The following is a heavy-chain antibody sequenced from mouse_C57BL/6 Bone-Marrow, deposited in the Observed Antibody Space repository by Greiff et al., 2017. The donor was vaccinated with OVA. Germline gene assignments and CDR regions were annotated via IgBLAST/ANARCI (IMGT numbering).Heavy chain of an antibody. Sequence: QVQLQQPGAELVRPGTSVKLSCKASGYTFTSYWMHWVKQRPGQGLEWIGVIDPSDSYTNYNQKFKGKATLTVDTSSSTAYMQLSSLTSEDSAVYYCARGGDSAGYWGQGTTLTVSS. CDR1: GYTFTSYW. CDR2: IDPSDSYT. CDR3: ARGGDSAGY. D-gene: IGHD3-2*02. V-gene: IGHV1-59*01. J-gene: IGHJ2*01.